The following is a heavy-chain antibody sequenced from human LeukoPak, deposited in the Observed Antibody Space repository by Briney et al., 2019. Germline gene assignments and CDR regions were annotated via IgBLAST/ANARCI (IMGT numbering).Heavy chain of an antibody. V-gene: IGHV1-69*05. CDR1: GGTFSSYA. J-gene: IGHJ3*02. CDR2: IIPIFGTA. Sequence: SVKVSCKASGGTFSSYAISWVRQAPGQGLEWMGGIIPIFGTANYAQKFQGRVTITTDESTSTAYMELSSLRSEDTAVYYCARAAGAPSSPSSIEWELLGRAFDIWGQGTMVTVSS. CDR3: ARAAGAPSSPSSIEWELLGRAFDI. D-gene: IGHD1-26*01.